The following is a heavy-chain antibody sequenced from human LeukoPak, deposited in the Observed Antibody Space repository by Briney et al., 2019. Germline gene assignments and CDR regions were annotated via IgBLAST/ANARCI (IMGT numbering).Heavy chain of an antibody. V-gene: IGHV3-48*01. CDR2: ISSSSSTI. Sequence: GGSLRLSCAASGFTFSSYSMNWVRQAPGKGLEWVSYISSSSSTIYYADSVKGRFTISRDNSKNTLYLQMNSLRAEDTAVYYCAKDRLGSSLNFDYWGQGTLVTVSS. J-gene: IGHJ4*02. CDR1: GFTFSSYS. D-gene: IGHD6-6*01. CDR3: AKDRLGSSLNFDY.